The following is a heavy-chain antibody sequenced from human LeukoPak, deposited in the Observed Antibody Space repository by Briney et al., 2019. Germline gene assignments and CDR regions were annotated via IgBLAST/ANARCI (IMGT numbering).Heavy chain of an antibody. D-gene: IGHD1-26*01. V-gene: IGHV3-30*18. Sequence: GGSLRLSCAASGFTFNNSGIHWVRQAPGKGLEWVAVISYDGSNKYYADSVKGRFTISRDNSKNTLYLQMNSLRVEDTAVYYCAKDIVGATSYWGQGTLVTVSS. CDR1: GFTFNNSG. J-gene: IGHJ4*02. CDR3: AKDIVGATSY. CDR2: ISYDGSNK.